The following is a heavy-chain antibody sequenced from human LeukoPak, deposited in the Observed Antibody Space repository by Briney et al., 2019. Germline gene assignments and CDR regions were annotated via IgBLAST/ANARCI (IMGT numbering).Heavy chain of an antibody. J-gene: IGHJ4*02. D-gene: IGHD1-20*01. CDR2: IYYSGRT. CDR1: GGSISPYY. Sequence: SETLSLTCTVSGGSISPYYWTWIRQSPGKALEWIGYIYYSGRTSYNPSLKSRVTMSVDTSKNQFSLQLSSVTAADTAVYYCARETGGVTGIDYWGQGTLVTVSS. CDR3: ARETGGVTGIDY. V-gene: IGHV4-59*01.